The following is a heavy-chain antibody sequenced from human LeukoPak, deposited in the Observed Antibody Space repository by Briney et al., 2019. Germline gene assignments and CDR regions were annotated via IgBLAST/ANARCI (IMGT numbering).Heavy chain of an antibody. CDR1: GYSFPAKY. Sequence: ASVKVSCKASGYSFPAKYMHWVRQAPGQGLEWMGWINTNSGDTTFAQKFQDRGTMTRDTSISTAYMELSSLTSDDTAVYYCARGQYRYAVDYWGQGTLVTVSS. J-gene: IGHJ4*02. CDR3: ARGQYRYAVDY. V-gene: IGHV1-2*02. D-gene: IGHD5-18*01. CDR2: INTNSGDT.